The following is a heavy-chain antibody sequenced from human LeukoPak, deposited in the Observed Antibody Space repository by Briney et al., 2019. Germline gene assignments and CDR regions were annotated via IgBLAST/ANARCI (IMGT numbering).Heavy chain of an antibody. Sequence: GGSLRLSCAASGFTFSSYAMHWVRQAPGKGLEWVAVISYDGSNKYYADSVKGRFTISRDNSKNTLYLQMNSLRAEDTAVYYCAKTRDNYFDYWGQGTLVTVSS. CDR1: GFTFSSYA. CDR3: AKTRDNYFDY. V-gene: IGHV3-30*04. CDR2: ISYDGSNK. J-gene: IGHJ4*02. D-gene: IGHD2-21*02.